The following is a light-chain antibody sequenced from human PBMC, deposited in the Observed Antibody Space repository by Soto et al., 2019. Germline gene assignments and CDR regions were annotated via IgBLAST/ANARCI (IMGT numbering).Light chain of an antibody. CDR1: QIVSIN. CDR3: QPYNNWPSIT. V-gene: IGKV3-15*01. J-gene: IGKJ5*01. CDR2: GAS. Sequence: EILLTQSPATLCVAPGERSTLSGRASQIVSINLAWYQKKPGQAPRLLIYGASTRATGIPARFSGSGSGTEFTLTISTLPSDDLDVYSCQPYNNWPSITFGQGTRLEI.